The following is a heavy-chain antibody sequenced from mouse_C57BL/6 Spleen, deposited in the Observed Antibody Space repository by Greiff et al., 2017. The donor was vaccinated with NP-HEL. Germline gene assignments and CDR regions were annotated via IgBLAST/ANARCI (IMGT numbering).Heavy chain of an antibody. J-gene: IGHJ4*01. CDR3: AREARDGYFPYYAMDY. V-gene: IGHV1-18*01. CDR1: GYTFTDYN. Sequence: EVQLQQSGPELVKPGASVKIPCKASGYTFTDYNMDWVKQSHGKSLEWIGDINPNNGGTIYNQKFKGKATLTVDKSSSTAYMELRSLTSEDTAVYYCAREARDGYFPYYAMDYWGQGTSVTVSS. CDR2: INPNNGGT. D-gene: IGHD2-3*01.